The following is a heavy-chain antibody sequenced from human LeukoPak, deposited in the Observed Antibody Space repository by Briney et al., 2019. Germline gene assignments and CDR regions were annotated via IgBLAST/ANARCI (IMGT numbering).Heavy chain of an antibody. CDR2: ISWNSGSI. CDR1: GFTFDDYA. J-gene: IGHJ3*02. Sequence: PGGSLRLSCAASGFTFDDYAMHWVRQAPGKGLEWVSGISWNSGSIGYADSVKGRFTISRDNAKNSLYLQMNSLRAEDTALYYCAKDRHLSWNAFDIWGQGTMVTVSS. V-gene: IGHV3-9*01. CDR3: AKDRHLSWNAFDI. D-gene: IGHD1-1*01.